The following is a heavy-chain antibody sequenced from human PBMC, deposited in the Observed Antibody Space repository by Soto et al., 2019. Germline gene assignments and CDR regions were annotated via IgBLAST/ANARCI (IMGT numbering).Heavy chain of an antibody. Sequence: QVQLVESGGGVVQPGRSLRLSCAASGFTFSSYGMHWVRQAPGKGLEWVAVISYDGSNKYYADSVKGRFTISRDNSKNTMYLQMNSLRAEDTAVYYCAKDRNYYDSSGYDYLYFDYWGQGTLVTVSS. CDR3: AKDRNYYDSSGYDYLYFDY. CDR1: GFTFSSYG. CDR2: ISYDGSNK. V-gene: IGHV3-30*18. J-gene: IGHJ4*01. D-gene: IGHD3-22*01.